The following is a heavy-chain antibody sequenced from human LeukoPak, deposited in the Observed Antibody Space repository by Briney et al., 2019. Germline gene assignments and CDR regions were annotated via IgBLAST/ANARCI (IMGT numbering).Heavy chain of an antibody. CDR1: GFTFSSYE. CDR2: ISSSGSTI. D-gene: IGHD3-10*01. CDR3: ARDYSGRLDY. J-gene: IGHJ4*02. Sequence: GGSLRLSCAASGFTFSSYEMNWVRQAPGKGLEWVSYISSSGSTIYYADSVKGRFTISGDNAKNSLYLQMNSLRAEDTAVYYCARDYSGRLDYWGQGTLVTASS. V-gene: IGHV3-48*03.